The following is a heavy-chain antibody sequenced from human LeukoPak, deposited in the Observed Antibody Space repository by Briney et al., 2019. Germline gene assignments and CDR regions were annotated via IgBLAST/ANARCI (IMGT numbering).Heavy chain of an antibody. V-gene: IGHV1-69*05. J-gene: IGHJ3*02. D-gene: IGHD5-18*01. CDR1: GATFSSYA. CDR2: IIPIFGTA. Sequence: SVKVSCKASGATFSSYAISWVRQAPGQGLEWMGGIIPIFGTANYAQKFQGRVTITTDESTSTAYMELSSLRSEDTAVYYCARDVDTATNGAFDIWGQGTMVTVSS. CDR3: ARDVDTATNGAFDI.